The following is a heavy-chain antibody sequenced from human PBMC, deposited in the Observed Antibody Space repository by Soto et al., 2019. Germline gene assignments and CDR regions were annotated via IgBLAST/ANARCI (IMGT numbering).Heavy chain of an antibody. CDR2: INHSGST. CDR1: GGSFSGYY. D-gene: IGHD5-18*01. Sequence: SETLSLTCAVYGGSFSGYYWTWIRQPPGTGLEWIGEINHSGSTNYNPSLKSRVTISVDTSKSQFSLKLSSMTAADTAVYYCTCIFSGGYGYGFYYYGMDVWGQGTTVTVSS. J-gene: IGHJ6*02. V-gene: IGHV4-34*01. CDR3: TCIFSGGYGYGFYYYGMDV.